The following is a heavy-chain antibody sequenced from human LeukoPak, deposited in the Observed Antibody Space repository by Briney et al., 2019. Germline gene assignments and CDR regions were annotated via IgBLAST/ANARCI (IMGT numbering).Heavy chain of an antibody. D-gene: IGHD6-25*01. CDR3: ARGGYGNTSYFDY. V-gene: IGHV1-2*04. CDR1: GYTFTGYY. Sequence: EASVKVSCKASGYTFTGYYMHWVRQAPGQGLEWMGWINPNSGGTNYAQKFQGWVTMTRDTSISTAYMELSRLRSDDTAVYYCARGGYGNTSYFDYWGQGPLVTVSS. CDR2: INPNSGGT. J-gene: IGHJ4*02.